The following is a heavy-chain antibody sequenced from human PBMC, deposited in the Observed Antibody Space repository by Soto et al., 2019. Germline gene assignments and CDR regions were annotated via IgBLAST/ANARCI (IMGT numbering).Heavy chain of an antibody. CDR3: ARDGTGYCSSTSCYGRYYYYYMDF. V-gene: IGHV1-3*01. D-gene: IGHD2-2*01. CDR2: INAGNGNT. CDR1: GYTFTSYA. Sequence: GASVKVSCKASGYTFTSYAMHWVRQAPGQRLEWMGWINAGNGNTKYSQKFQGRVTITRDTSASTAYMELSSLRSEDTAVYYCARDGTGYCSSTSCYGRYYYYYMDFWGKGTTVTVSS. J-gene: IGHJ6*03.